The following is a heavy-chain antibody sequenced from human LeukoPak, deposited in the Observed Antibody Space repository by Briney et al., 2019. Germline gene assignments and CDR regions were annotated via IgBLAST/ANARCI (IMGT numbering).Heavy chain of an antibody. CDR3: AKDAQRGFDYSNSLEN. D-gene: IGHD4-11*01. CDR1: GFTFSSYG. Sequence: TGRSLRLSCAASGFTFSSYGMHWVRQAPGKGLEWVAVIWSDATEKYYGDAVKGRFTISRDNSRNTLYLQMNSLRAEDTAVYYCAKDAQRGFDYSNSLENWGQGTLVTVSS. V-gene: IGHV3-33*06. J-gene: IGHJ4*02. CDR2: IWSDATEK.